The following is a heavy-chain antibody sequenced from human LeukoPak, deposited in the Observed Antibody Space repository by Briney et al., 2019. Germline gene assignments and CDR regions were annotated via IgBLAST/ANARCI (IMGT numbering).Heavy chain of an antibody. J-gene: IGHJ3*01. D-gene: IGHD6-6*01. V-gene: IGHV3-7*03. CDR2: INSDGSEG. CDR1: GFTFSGFW. Sequence: GGSLRLSCAVSGFTFSGFWMSWSRQAPGKGLEWVASINSDGSEGYYADVVKGRFIISRDNAKNSLYLQINSLRAEDTAVYYCARSSYSSSSSVWGQGTMVTVSS. CDR3: ARSSYSSSSSV.